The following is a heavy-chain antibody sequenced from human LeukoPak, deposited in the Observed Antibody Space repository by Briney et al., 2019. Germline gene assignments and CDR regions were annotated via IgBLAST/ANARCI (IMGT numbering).Heavy chain of an antibody. CDR3: AKNRGAPL. Sequence: GGSLRLSCAASGFTFSGHGMNWVRQAPGKGLEWVSDINGSGGSTYYADSVKGRFTISRDNSKNTLYLQMNSLRAEDTAIYYCAKNRGAPLWGQGTLVTVSS. J-gene: IGHJ4*02. D-gene: IGHD2/OR15-2a*01. CDR1: GFTFSGHG. CDR2: INGSGGST. V-gene: IGHV3-23*01.